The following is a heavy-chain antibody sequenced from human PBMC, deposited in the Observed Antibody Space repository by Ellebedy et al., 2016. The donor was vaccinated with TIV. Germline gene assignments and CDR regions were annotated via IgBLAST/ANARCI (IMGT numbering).Heavy chain of an antibody. V-gene: IGHV3-7*01. CDR1: GFTFSNYW. CDR3: ARDQWLGRAYYFDS. D-gene: IGHD6-19*01. CDR2: IKQDGSEK. J-gene: IGHJ4*02. Sequence: GESLKISCAASGFTFSNYWMSWVRQAPGKGLEWVANIKQDGSEKYYVDSVEGRFSISRDNAKNSMYLQMNSLRDEDTAVYYCARDQWLGRAYYFDSWGQGTLLTVSS.